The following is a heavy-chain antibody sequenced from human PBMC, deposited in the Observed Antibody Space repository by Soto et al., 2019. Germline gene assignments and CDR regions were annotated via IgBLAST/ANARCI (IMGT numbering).Heavy chain of an antibody. CDR2: IYNSGST. J-gene: IGHJ6*02. CDR3: RVCDGDASFYCYYGMDV. Sequence: QLQLQESGPGLVKPSETLSLTCTVSGGSISSSSYYWGWIRQPPGKGLEWIGSIYNSGSTYYNPSSKSRVTITVETSKDQFARKLSSVTAADTAVYCCRVCDGDASFYCYYGMDVWGQGTTVTVSS. D-gene: IGHD4-17*01. V-gene: IGHV4-39*01. CDR1: GGSISSSSYY.